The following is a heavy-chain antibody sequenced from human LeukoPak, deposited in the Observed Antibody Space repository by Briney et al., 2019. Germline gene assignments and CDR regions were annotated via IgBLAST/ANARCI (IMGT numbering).Heavy chain of an antibody. CDR2: IYPDGRA. CDR1: GFIVSDNY. D-gene: IGHD3-3*01. V-gene: IGHV3-66*04. Sequence: GGSLRLSCVASGFIVSDNYMSWIRQAPGKEPQWVSIIYPDGRAFYADSVKGRFTISRDNSRNTLYLQMNSLRADDTAVYYCARHRLLRFWFDPWGQGTLVTVSS. CDR3: ARHRLLRFWFDP. J-gene: IGHJ5*02.